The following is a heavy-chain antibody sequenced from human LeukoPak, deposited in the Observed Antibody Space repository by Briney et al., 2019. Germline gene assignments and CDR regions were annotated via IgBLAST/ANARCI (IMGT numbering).Heavy chain of an antibody. CDR3: ARGGYYCSSTSCPWGNWFDP. D-gene: IGHD2-2*01. CDR2: IIPIFGTA. V-gene: IGHV1-69*13. CDR1: GGTFSSYA. J-gene: IGHJ5*02. Sequence: APVKVYCKASGGTFSSYAISWVRQAPGQGLEWMGGIIPIFGTANYAQKFHGRVTITADESTSTAYMELSSLRSEDTAVYYCARGGYYCSSTSCPWGNWFDPWGQGTLVTVSS.